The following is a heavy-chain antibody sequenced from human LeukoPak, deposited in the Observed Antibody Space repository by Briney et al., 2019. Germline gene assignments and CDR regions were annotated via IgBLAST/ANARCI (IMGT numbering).Heavy chain of an antibody. Sequence: AGGSLRLSCAPSGLTFSSYWMRWVPQAPGKRLEWVAHIKQDGSEKYYVDSLKGRFTISRENTTNSLYLQMNSLRADDTAEYYCAREVLGIYYYDFRSGYYRYFDYWGQGTLVTVSS. J-gene: IGHJ4*02. V-gene: IGHV3-7*01. CDR2: IKQDGSEK. CDR1: GLTFSSYW. D-gene: IGHD3-3*01. CDR3: AREVLGIYYYDFRSGYYRYFDY.